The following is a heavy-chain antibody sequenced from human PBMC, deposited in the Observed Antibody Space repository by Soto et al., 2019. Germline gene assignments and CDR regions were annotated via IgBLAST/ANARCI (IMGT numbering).Heavy chain of an antibody. D-gene: IGHD3-22*01. V-gene: IGHV1-2*02. J-gene: IGHJ3*02. CDR2: INPNSGGT. Sequence: ASVKVSCKASGYTFTSYGISWVRQAPGQGLEWMGWINPNSGGTNYAQKFQGRVTMTRDTSISTAYMELSRLRSDDTAVYYCARASRYYYDSSGSLTGAFDIWGQGTMVTVSS. CDR1: GYTFTSYG. CDR3: ARASRYYYDSSGSLTGAFDI.